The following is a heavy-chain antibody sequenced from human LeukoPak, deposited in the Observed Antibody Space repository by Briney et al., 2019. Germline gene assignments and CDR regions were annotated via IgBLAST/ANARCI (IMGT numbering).Heavy chain of an antibody. V-gene: IGHV3-74*01. J-gene: IGHJ4*02. CDR1: GFTFSSYW. CDR2: INSDGSST. CDR3: ARFRHRSSWYAYDY. D-gene: IGHD6-13*01. Sequence: GGSLRLSCAASGFTFSSYWMHWVRQAPGEGLVWVSRINSDGSSTSYADSVKGRFTISRDNAKNTLYLQMNSLRAEDTAVYYCARFRHRSSWYAYDYWGQGTLVTVSS.